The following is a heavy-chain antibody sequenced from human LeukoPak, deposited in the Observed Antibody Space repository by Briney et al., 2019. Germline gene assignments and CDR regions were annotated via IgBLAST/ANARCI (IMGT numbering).Heavy chain of an antibody. J-gene: IGHJ4*02. CDR3: AILSTTWAAGEDY. CDR1: AFTFNSYE. Sequence: GGSLRLSCVGSAFTFNSYEVNWVRQAPGKGLEWVSYISSSGYTTNYADSVKGRFTISRDKANNSLSLQMHSLRAEDTALYHCAILSTTWAAGEDYWGQGTLVTVSS. D-gene: IGHD3-9*01. V-gene: IGHV3-48*03. CDR2: ISSSGYTT.